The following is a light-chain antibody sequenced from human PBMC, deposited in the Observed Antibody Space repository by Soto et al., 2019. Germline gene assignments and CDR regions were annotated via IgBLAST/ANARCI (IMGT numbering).Light chain of an antibody. J-gene: IGKJ2*01. V-gene: IGKV1-5*03. CDR3: QQYNSYYT. CDR1: QSISSW. Sequence: DIQMTQSPSTLSASVGDRVTITCRASQSISSWLAWYQQKPGKAPKLLTYKASSLDSGVPSRFSGSGSGTEFALTINRLQPDDFATYYGQQYNSYYTFGQGTKLEIK. CDR2: KAS.